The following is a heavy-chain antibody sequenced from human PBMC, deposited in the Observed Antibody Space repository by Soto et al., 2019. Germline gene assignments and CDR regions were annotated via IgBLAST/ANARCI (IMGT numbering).Heavy chain of an antibody. Sequence: GGSLRLSCAASGFSISGYTMHWVRQAPGKGLDWVALVSYDGKNKYYADSVKGRFTISRDNSNNILYLQMNSLRAEDTALYYCARGVYYDSGGYYLGALDYWGQGTQVTVSS. J-gene: IGHJ4*02. CDR3: ARGVYYDSGGYYLGALDY. CDR2: VSYDGKNK. V-gene: IGHV3-30*04. D-gene: IGHD3-22*01. CDR1: GFSISGYT.